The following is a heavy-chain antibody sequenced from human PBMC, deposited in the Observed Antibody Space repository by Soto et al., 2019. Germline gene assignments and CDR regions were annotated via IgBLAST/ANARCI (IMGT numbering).Heavy chain of an antibody. CDR1: GGTFSSYA. CDR2: IIPIFGTA. J-gene: IGHJ6*02. Sequence: SVKVSCKASGGTFSSYAISWVRQAPGQGLEWMGGIIPIFGTANYAQKFQGRVTITADKSTSTAYMELSSLRSEDTAVYYCARCGYYYDSSGYSGRGYYYYGMDVWGQGTTVTVSS. V-gene: IGHV1-69*06. CDR3: ARCGYYYDSSGYSGRGYYYYGMDV. D-gene: IGHD3-22*01.